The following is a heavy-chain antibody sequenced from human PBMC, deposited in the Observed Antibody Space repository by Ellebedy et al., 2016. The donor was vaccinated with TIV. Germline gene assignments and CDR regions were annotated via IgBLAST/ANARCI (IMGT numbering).Heavy chain of an antibody. J-gene: IGHJ3*02. CDR1: GFTFSDYY. Sequence: GESLKISXAASGFTFSDYYMTWIRQAPGKGLEWVSYISSSGRATYHADSVRGRFTISRDNAKNSLFLQMNSLRDEDTAVYYCARAQQMVNHDPFDIWGQGTMVTVSS. CDR2: ISSSGRAT. CDR3: ARAQQMVNHDPFDI. V-gene: IGHV3-11*04. D-gene: IGHD6-13*01.